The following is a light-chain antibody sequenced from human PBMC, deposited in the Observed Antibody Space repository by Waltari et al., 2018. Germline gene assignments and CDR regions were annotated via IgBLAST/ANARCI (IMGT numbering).Light chain of an antibody. V-gene: IGKV3-15*01. CDR2: ASS. Sequence: EIVITQSPATLSVSPGERVNLSCRASQSVSYNLAWYQHKPGQVPRLLMSASSTRATGVPARFSGSGSGTDFTLTISSLQSEDFAIYYCQQYNEWPPWTFGQGTRVEIK. CDR1: QSVSYN. J-gene: IGKJ1*01. CDR3: QQYNEWPPWT.